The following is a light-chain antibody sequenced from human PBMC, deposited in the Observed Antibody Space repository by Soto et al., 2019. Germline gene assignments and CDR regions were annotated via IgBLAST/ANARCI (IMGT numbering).Light chain of an antibody. J-gene: IGLJ2*01. CDR2: GNS. CDR1: SSNIGAGYD. CDR3: QSYDSSLSAHVV. Sequence: QPVLTQPPSVSGAPGQRVTISCTGSSSNIGAGYDVHWYQQLPGTAPKLLIYGNSNRPSGVPDRFSGSKSGTSASLAITGFQAEDEADYYCQSYDSSLSAHVVFGGGTKLTVL. V-gene: IGLV1-40*01.